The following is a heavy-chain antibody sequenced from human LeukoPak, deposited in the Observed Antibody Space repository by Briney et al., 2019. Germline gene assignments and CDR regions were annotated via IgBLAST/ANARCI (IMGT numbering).Heavy chain of an antibody. CDR3: ARTSMVRGVLYYYYMDV. J-gene: IGHJ6*03. CDR2: INHSGST. V-gene: IGHV4-34*01. Sequence: PSETLSLTCAVYGGSFSGYYWSWIRQPPGEGLEWIGEINHSGSTNYNPSLKSRVTISVDTSKNQFSLKLSSVTAADTAVYYCARTSMVRGVLYYYYMDVWGKGTTVTVSS. D-gene: IGHD3-10*01. CDR1: GGSFSGYY.